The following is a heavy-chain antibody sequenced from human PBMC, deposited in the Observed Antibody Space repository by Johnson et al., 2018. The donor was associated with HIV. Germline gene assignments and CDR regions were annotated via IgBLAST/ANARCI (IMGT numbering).Heavy chain of an antibody. V-gene: IGHV3-30*18. CDR1: GFTFSSYG. Sequence: QVQLVESGGGVVQPGRSLRLSCAASGFTFSSYGMHWVRQAPGKGLEWVAVISYDGSNKYYADSVKGRFTISRDNSKNTLYLQMNSLRAEDTAVYYSGKDRAVAGKGHDAFDIWGQGTMVTVSS. CDR3: GKDRAVAGKGHDAFDI. CDR2: ISYDGSNK. D-gene: IGHD6-19*01. J-gene: IGHJ3*02.